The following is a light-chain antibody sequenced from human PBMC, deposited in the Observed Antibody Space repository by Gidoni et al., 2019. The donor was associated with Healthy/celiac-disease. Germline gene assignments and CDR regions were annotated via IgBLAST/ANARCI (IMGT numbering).Light chain of an antibody. CDR3: QQYGSSPKT. J-gene: IGKJ1*01. V-gene: IGKV3-20*01. CDR2: GAS. CDR1: QSVSSSY. Sequence: VLTQSPGTLSLSPGERATLSCRASQSVSSSYLAWYQQKPGQAPRRLIYGASSRATGIPDRFSGSGSGTDFTLTISRLEPEDFAVYYCQQYGSSPKTFGQGTKVEIK.